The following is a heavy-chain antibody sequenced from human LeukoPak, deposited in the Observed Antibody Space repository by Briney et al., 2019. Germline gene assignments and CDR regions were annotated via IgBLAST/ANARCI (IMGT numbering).Heavy chain of an antibody. D-gene: IGHD3-22*01. V-gene: IGHV3-21*01. CDR1: GFTFSSYW. CDR3: AKDRGDTMIFFLDY. Sequence: PGGSLRLSCAASGFTFSSYWMSWVRQAPGKGLEWVSSISSSSSYIYYADSVKGRFTISRDNSKNTLYLQMSSLRAEDTAVYYCAKDRGDTMIFFLDYWGQGTLVTVSS. CDR2: ISSSSSYI. J-gene: IGHJ4*02.